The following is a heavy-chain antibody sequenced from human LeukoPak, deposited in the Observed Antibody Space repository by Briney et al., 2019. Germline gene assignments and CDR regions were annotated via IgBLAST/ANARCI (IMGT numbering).Heavy chain of an antibody. J-gene: IGHJ4*02. CDR1: GFTFSSYS. V-gene: IGHV3-21*01. CDR3: ARADEYSSSWCYFDY. CDR2: ISSSSSYI. D-gene: IGHD6-13*01. Sequence: GGSLRLSCAASGFTFSSYSMNWVRQAPGKGLEWVSSISSSSSYIYYADSVKGRFTISRDNAKNSLYLQMNSLRAEDTAVYYCARADEYSSSWCYFDYWGQGTLVTVSS.